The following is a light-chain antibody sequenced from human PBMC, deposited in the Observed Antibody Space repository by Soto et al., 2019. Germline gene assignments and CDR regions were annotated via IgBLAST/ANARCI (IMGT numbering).Light chain of an antibody. J-gene: IGLJ1*01. CDR3: YSYAGRNLYV. Sequence: QSALTQPASVSGSPGQSITISCTGTSSDVGGYNLVSWYQQHPGKAPKLMIYEGSQRPSGVSNRFSGSKSGNTASLTISGLQAEDEADYYCYSYAGRNLYVFGTGTKVTV. V-gene: IGLV2-23*01. CDR1: SSDVGGYNL. CDR2: EGS.